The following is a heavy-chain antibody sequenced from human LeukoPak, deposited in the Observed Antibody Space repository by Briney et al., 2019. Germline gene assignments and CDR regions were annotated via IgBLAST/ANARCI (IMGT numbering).Heavy chain of an antibody. Sequence: ASVKVSCKASGYTFTSYDINWVRQATGQGLKWMGWMNPNSGNTGYAQKFQGRVTMTRNTSISTAYMELSSLRSEDTAVYYCARGRYYDFWSGYYKRGLDPWGQGTLVTVSS. CDR1: GYTFTSYD. V-gene: IGHV1-8*01. J-gene: IGHJ5*02. D-gene: IGHD3-3*01. CDR3: ARGRYYDFWSGYYKRGLDP. CDR2: MNPNSGNT.